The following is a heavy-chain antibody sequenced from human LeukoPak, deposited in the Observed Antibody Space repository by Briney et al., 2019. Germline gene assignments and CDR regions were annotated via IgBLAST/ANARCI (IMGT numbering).Heavy chain of an antibody. CDR3: ARGILWWRSNRNWFDP. D-gene: IGHD2-21*01. CDR2: INHSGST. Sequence: SETLSLTCAVYGGSFSGYYWSWIRQPPGKGLEWIGEINHSGSTNYNPSLKSRVIISVATSKNQFSLKLSSVTAADTAVYYCARGILWWRSNRNWFDPWGQGTLVTVSS. CDR1: GGSFSGYY. J-gene: IGHJ5*02. V-gene: IGHV4-34*01.